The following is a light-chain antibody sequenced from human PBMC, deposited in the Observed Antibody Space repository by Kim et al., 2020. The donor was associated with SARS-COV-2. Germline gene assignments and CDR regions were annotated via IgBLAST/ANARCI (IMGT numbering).Light chain of an antibody. Sequence: ASVGDRVTITCRASQSIGSSYLNWYVQKPGKAPKLLIYSVSSLEDGVPSRFSGSGSGTDFTLTISSLQAEDFATYYCQQGYNTPYTFGQGTKLEI. CDR1: QSIGSSY. CDR3: QQGYNTPYT. J-gene: IGKJ2*01. V-gene: IGKV1-39*01. CDR2: SVS.